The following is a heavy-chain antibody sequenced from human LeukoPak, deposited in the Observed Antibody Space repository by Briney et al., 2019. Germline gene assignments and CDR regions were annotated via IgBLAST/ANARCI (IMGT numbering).Heavy chain of an antibody. V-gene: IGHV3-9*01. Sequence: GGSLRLSCAASGFTFDDYSMQWVRQAPGKGLEWVSGINWNSGTIGYADSVKGRFTISRDNAKNSLYLQMNSLRAEDTALYYCTKMRGGGGGLDIRGQGTLVTVSA. CDR3: TKMRGGGGGLDI. J-gene: IGHJ4*02. CDR2: INWNSGTI. D-gene: IGHD2-15*01. CDR1: GFTFDDYS.